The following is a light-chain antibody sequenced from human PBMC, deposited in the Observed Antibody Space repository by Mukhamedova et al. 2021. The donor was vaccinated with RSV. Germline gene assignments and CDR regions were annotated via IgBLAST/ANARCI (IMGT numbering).Light chain of an antibody. Sequence: QPPGTAPKLIICEVSNRPSGVPDRFSGSKSGNTASLTISGLQAEDEADYYCTSYTTRSTFVFGTVTKVTVL. V-gene: IGLV2-18*02. CDR3: TSYTTRSTFV. J-gene: IGLJ1*01. CDR2: EVS.